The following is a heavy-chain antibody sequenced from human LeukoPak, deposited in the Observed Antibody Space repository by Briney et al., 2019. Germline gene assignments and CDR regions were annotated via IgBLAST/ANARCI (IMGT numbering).Heavy chain of an antibody. J-gene: IGHJ4*02. CDR3: ALSSSLTIIDY. CDR1: GGSISSNSYY. Sequence: SETLSLTCTVSGGSISSNSYYWGWIRQPPGKGLEWIGSIHYSGSTYNNPSLKSRVTISVDTSKNQFFLKVSSVAAADMAVYYCALSSSLTIIDYWGQGTLVTVSS. V-gene: IGHV4-39*01. D-gene: IGHD6-19*01. CDR2: IHYSGST.